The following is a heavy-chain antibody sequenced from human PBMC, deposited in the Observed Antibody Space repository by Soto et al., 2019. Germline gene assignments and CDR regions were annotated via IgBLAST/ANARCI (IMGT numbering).Heavy chain of an antibody. CDR2: MNPNSGNT. D-gene: IGHD6-19*01. V-gene: IGHV1-8*01. CDR1: GYTFTSYD. J-gene: IGHJ2*01. Sequence: ASVKVSCKASGYTFTSYDINWVRQATGQGLEWMGWMNPNSGNTGYAQKFQGRVTMTRNTSISTAYMELSSLRSEDTAVYYCARALTRYSSGWYSYWYFDLWGRGTLVTVSS. CDR3: ARALTRYSSGWYSYWYFDL.